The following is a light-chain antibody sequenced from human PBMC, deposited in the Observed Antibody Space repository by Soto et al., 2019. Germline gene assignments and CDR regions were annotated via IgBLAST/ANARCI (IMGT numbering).Light chain of an antibody. CDR1: QSVSSSY. V-gene: IGKV3-20*01. J-gene: IGKJ4*01. Sequence: EIVLTQSPGTLSLSPGERATLSCRASQSVSSSYLAWYQQKPGQAPRLLIYGASSRATGIPDRFSGSGSGTDFTLTISRREPEDLAVYYCQQYGSSPTFGGGTKVEIK. CDR2: GAS. CDR3: QQYGSSPT.